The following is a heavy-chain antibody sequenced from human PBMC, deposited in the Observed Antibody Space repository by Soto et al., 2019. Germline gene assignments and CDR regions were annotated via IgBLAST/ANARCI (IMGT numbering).Heavy chain of an antibody. Sequence: QVQLVQSGAEVKKPGASVKVSCKASGYTFTGYYMHWVRQAPGQGLEWMGWINPNSGGTYYAQKFQGRVTMTRDTSISTAYMELSRLRSDDTAVYYCARDDSSGYSYFDYWGQGTLVTVSS. D-gene: IGHD3-22*01. CDR2: INPNSGGT. CDR3: ARDDSSGYSYFDY. CDR1: GYTFTGYY. V-gene: IGHV1-2*02. J-gene: IGHJ4*02.